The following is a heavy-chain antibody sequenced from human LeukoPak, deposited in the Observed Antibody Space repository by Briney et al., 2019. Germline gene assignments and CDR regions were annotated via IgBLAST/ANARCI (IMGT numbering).Heavy chain of an antibody. J-gene: IGHJ5*02. CDR2: INPSGGST. V-gene: IGHV1-46*01. CDR1: GYTFSSYY. CDR3: ARGRTSFYYGSGSYQNWFDP. Sequence: ASVKVSCKASGYTFSSYYMHWVRQAPGQGLEWMGIINPSGGSTSYAQKFQGRVTMTRNTSISTAYMELSSLRSEDTAVYYCARGRTSFYYGSGSYQNWFDPWGQGTLVTVSS. D-gene: IGHD3-10*01.